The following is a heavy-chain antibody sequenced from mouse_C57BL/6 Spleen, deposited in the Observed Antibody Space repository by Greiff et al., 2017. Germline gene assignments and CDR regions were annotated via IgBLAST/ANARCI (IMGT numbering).Heavy chain of an antibody. D-gene: IGHD2-3*01. CDR2: IHPNSGST. Sequence: VQLQQPGAELVKPGASVKLSCKGSGYTFTSYWMHWVKQRPGQGLEWIGMIHPNSGSTNYNEKFKSKATLTVDKSSSTAYMQLSSLTSEDSAVYYCARSYDGYYVGYFDVWGTGTTVTVSS. V-gene: IGHV1-64*01. CDR1: GYTFTSYW. J-gene: IGHJ1*03. CDR3: ARSYDGYYVGYFDV.